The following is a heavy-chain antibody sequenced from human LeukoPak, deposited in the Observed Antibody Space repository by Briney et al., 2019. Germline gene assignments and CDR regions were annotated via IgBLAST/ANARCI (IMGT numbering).Heavy chain of an antibody. J-gene: IGHJ4*02. Sequence: GGSLRLSCTASGFTFGSWIIWVRQAPRKGLEWVASIKQDGSETYYLDSVKGRFTMSRDSAKNSLYLQMSSLRAEDTAVYYCYDTSGHWGQGTLVTVSS. V-gene: IGHV3-7*01. CDR3: YDTSGH. D-gene: IGHD3-22*01. CDR2: IKQDGSET. CDR1: GFTFGSW.